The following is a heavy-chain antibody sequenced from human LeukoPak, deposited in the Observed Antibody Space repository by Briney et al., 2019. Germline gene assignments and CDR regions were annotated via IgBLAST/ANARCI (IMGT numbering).Heavy chain of an antibody. D-gene: IGHD3-22*01. Sequence: SETLSLTCTVSGYSISSGYYWGWIRQPPGKGLEWIGSIYHSGSTYYNPSLKSRVTISVDTSKNQFSLKLSSVTAADTAVYYCARGGRLARNYYDSSGYIYYWGQGTLVTVSS. J-gene: IGHJ4*02. V-gene: IGHV4-38-2*02. CDR1: GYSISSGYY. CDR3: ARGGRLARNYYDSSGYIYY. CDR2: IYHSGST.